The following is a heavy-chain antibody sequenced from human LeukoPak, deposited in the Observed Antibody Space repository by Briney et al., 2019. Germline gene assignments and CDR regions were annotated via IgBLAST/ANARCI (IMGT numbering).Heavy chain of an antibody. CDR1: RYTFTNYA. V-gene: IGHV1-3*01. CDR2: INAGNGDT. CDR3: ARDKTNAWYGAIDF. J-gene: IGHJ4*02. Sequence: GASVKVSCKASRYTFTNYAIHWVRQAPGQRLEWMGWINAGNGDTDYAQKFQGRVTISRDTSASTAYMELSSLTSADTAVYYCARDKTNAWYGAIDFWGQGALVTVSS. D-gene: IGHD6-13*01.